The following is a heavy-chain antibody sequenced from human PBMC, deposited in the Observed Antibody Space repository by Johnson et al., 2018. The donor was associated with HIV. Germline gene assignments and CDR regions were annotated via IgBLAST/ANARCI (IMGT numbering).Heavy chain of an antibody. Sequence: QVQLVESGGGVVQPGRSLRLSCAASGIRLRSYVMHWVRQAPGKGLEWVAVISYDGSNKYYADTMKGRFTISRDNSKNSLYLQMDSLRVDDTAVYYCARDLYSSLWKKDAFDIWGQGTMVSVSS. V-gene: IGHV3-30*19. J-gene: IGHJ3*02. D-gene: IGHD6-6*01. CDR2: ISYDGSNK. CDR1: GIRLRSYV. CDR3: ARDLYSSLWKKDAFDI.